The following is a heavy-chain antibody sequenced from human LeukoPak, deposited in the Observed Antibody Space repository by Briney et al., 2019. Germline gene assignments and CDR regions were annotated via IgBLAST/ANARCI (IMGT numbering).Heavy chain of an antibody. D-gene: IGHD5-18*01. J-gene: IGHJ4*02. CDR3: ARDNLVGSTQLWSTFDY. CDR2: ISSSRSTI. CDR1: GFTFSSYS. V-gene: IGHV3-48*02. Sequence: GGSLRLSCAASGFTFSSYSMNWVRQAPGKALEWVSYISSSRSTIYYADSVKGRFTISRDNAKNSLYLQMNSLRDEDTAVYYCARDNLVGSTQLWSTFDYWGQGTLVTVSS.